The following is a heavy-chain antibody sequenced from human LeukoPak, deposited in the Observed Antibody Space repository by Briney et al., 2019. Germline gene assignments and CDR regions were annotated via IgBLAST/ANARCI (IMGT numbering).Heavy chain of an antibody. Sequence: GGSLRLSCAASGFIFTSHGMHWVRQAPGKGLEWVAVIWFDGSNQFYADSVKGRFTISRDNSKNTLHLQMNSLRAEDTAVYYCARGPYSSSWYYFEYWGQGTLVTVSS. J-gene: IGHJ4*02. CDR1: GFIFTSHG. CDR3: ARGPYSSSWYYFEY. V-gene: IGHV3-33*01. CDR2: IWFDGSNQ. D-gene: IGHD6-13*01.